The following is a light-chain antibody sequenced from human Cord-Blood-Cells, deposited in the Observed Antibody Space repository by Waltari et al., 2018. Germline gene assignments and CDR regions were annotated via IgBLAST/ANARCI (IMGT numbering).Light chain of an antibody. CDR3: QQYNSYSPWT. CDR2: KAS. V-gene: IGKV1-5*03. J-gene: IGKJ1*01. Sequence: DIQMTQSPSNLSASVGDSVNINCRASQSISSWLAWYQQKPGKAPKLLIYKASSLESGVPSRFSCIGSGTEFTLTISSLQPDDFATYYGQQYNSYSPWTFGQGTKVEIK. CDR1: QSISSW.